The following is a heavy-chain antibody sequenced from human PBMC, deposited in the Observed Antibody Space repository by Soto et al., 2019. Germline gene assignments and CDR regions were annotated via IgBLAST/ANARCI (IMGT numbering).Heavy chain of an antibody. J-gene: IGHJ4*02. CDR3: ARDLAPHGQPFDY. CDR2: ISAYNGNT. Sequence: QVQLVQSGAEVKKPGASVKVSCKASGYTFTSYGISWVRQAPGQGLEWMGWISAYNGNTNYAQKLQGRDTMTTDPSTSTAYIELSSLRADDTAVYYCARDLAPHGQPFDYWGQGTLVTVSS. V-gene: IGHV1-18*04. CDR1: GYTFTSYG.